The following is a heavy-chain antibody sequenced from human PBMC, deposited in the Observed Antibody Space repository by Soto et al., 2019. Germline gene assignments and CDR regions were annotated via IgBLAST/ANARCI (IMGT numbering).Heavy chain of an antibody. CDR1: GFSFRTTW. CDR2: IKSKSAGETT. CDR3: STGSPFSGSVSDY. Sequence: EVQLVESGGGLVKPGGSLRLSCAASGFSFRTTWMAWVRQAPGKGLEWVGRIKSKSAGETTDYADPVKGRFTISRDDSKDTLYLHMDSLETGDTAVYYCSTGSPFSGSVSDYWGQGTLVTVSS. D-gene: IGHD1-26*01. V-gene: IGHV3-15*05. J-gene: IGHJ4*02.